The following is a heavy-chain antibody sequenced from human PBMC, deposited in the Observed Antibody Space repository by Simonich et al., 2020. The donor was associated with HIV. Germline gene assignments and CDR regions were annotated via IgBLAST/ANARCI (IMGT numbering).Heavy chain of an antibody. V-gene: IGHV3-7*01. CDR2: IKQEGSEK. CDR3: ARDYGLEWLPYYFDY. D-gene: IGHD3-3*01. CDR1: GFTFSSYW. Sequence: EVRLVESGGGLVQPGGSLRLSCAVSGFTFSSYWMGWGRQAQGKGREWVANIKQEGSEKYYVDSVKGRFTISRDNAKNSLYLQMNSLRAEDTAVYYCARDYGLEWLPYYFDYWGQGTLVTVSS. J-gene: IGHJ4*02.